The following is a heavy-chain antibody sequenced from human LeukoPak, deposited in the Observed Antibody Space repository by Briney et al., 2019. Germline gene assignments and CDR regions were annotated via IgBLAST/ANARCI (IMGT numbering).Heavy chain of an antibody. CDR3: ARDGETARTADY. Sequence: GSLRLSCAAPGFPFSSYAMIWVRQIPGKGLEGLEWVSSISGSGSSTYYADSVKGRFTVSRDNSKNTLYLQMDSLRAEDTAAYYCARDGETARTADYWGQGTLVTVSS. D-gene: IGHD1/OR15-1a*01. J-gene: IGHJ4*02. CDR1: GFPFSSYA. V-gene: IGHV3-23*01. CDR2: ISGSGSST.